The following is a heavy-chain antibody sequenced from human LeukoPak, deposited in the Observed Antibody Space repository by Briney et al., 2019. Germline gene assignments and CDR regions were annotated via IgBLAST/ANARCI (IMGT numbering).Heavy chain of an antibody. J-gene: IGHJ4*02. V-gene: IGHV4-39*01. CDR1: GGSISSSTYY. D-gene: IGHD5-24*01. CDR3: ARHRSGWLQSSFDY. CDR2: IFNSGNT. Sequence: SETLSLTCTVSGGSISSSTYYWGWIRQPPGKGLEWIGSIFNSGNTFDNPSLRSRVTISVDTSKNQFPLKLSSVTAADTALYYCARHRSGWLQSSFDYWGQGTLVTVSS.